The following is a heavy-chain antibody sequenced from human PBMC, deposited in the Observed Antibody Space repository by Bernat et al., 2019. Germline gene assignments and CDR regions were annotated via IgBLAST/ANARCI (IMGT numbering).Heavy chain of an antibody. V-gene: IGHV1-2*06. CDR3: ARDLASTAFWEFDY. CDR1: GYIFTDYF. Sequence: QVQLAQPGAEVKKPGASVKVSCKASGYIFTDYFIQWVRQAPGQGLEWMGRINSDTGVTTYTQKYRGRGTMTRDTSISTAYMELSSLTSDETAVYYCARDLASTAFWEFDYWGRGTQVTVSS. J-gene: IGHJ4*02. CDR2: INSDTGVT. D-gene: IGHD2-21*02.